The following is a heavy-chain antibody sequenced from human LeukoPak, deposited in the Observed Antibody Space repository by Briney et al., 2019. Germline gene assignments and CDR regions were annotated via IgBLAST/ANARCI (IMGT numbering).Heavy chain of an antibody. CDR3: ATNYGSESFLRPWGY. CDR1: GGTFSSYA. V-gene: IGHV1-69*05. D-gene: IGHD3-10*01. Sequence: SVKVSCKASGGTFSSYAISWVRQAPGQGLEWMGGIIPIFGTANYAQKFQGRVTITTDESTSTAYMELSSLRSEDTAVYYCATNYGSESFLRPWGYWGQGTLVTVSS. CDR2: IIPIFGTA. J-gene: IGHJ4*02.